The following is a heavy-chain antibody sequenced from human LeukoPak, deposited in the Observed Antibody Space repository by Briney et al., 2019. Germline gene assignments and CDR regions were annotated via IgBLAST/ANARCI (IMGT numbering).Heavy chain of an antibody. CDR3: ARDNDRYSYALDY. D-gene: IGHD5-18*01. V-gene: IGHV4-61*01. CDR1: GGSVNSGSYY. Sequence: SETLSLTCTVSGGSVNSGSYYWNWIRQPPGKGLEWIGYIYYSGSTNYNPSLKSRVTISVDTSKNQFSLKLSSVTAADTAVYYCARDNDRYSYALDYWGQGTLVTVSS. CDR2: IYYSGST. J-gene: IGHJ4*02.